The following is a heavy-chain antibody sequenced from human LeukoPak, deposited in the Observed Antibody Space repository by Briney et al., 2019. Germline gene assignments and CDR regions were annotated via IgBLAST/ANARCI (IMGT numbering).Heavy chain of an antibody. J-gene: IGHJ4*02. Sequence: GGSLRLSCAASGFTFGDYAMHWVRQAPGKGLERVSLIRGDGRTTSYAGSVKGRFTISRDNRKNSLYLQMSSLRPEDTAMYYCAKDAVAGTWLHYWVQGTLVTVSS. CDR1: GFTFGDYA. D-gene: IGHD6-19*01. CDR2: IRGDGRTT. CDR3: AKDAVAGTWLHY. V-gene: IGHV3-43*02.